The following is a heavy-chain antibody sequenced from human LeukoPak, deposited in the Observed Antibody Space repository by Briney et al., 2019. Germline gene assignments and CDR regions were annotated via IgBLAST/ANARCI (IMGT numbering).Heavy chain of an antibody. D-gene: IGHD3-16*01. CDR2: IYYTGST. J-gene: IGHJ6*02. Sequence: PSETLSLTCSVSGGSIRSYYWSWIRQPPGKRLEWIGYIYYTGSTYYNPSLKSRVTISVDTSKNQFSLKLSSVTAADTAVYYCARKLRRPGPYYYYGMDVWGQGTTVTVSS. CDR3: ARKLRRPGPYYYYGMDV. V-gene: IGHV4-59*08. CDR1: GGSIRSYY.